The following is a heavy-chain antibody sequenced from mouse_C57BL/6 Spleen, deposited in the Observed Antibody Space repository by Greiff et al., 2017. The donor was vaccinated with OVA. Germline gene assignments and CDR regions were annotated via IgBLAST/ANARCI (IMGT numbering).Heavy chain of an antibody. J-gene: IGHJ2*01. CDR2: INPNNGGT. D-gene: IGHD2-3*01. V-gene: IGHV1-26*01. CDR3: ARSGYYDD. Sequence: EVQLQQSGPELVKPGASVKISCKASGYTFTDYYMNWVKQSHGKSLEWIGDINPNNGGTSYNQKFKGKATLTVDKSSSTAYMELRSLTSEDSAVYYCARSGYYDDWGQGTTLTVSS. CDR1: GYTFTDYY.